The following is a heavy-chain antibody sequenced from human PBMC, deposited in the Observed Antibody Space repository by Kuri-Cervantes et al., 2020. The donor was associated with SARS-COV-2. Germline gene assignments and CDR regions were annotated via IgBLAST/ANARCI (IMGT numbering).Heavy chain of an antibody. CDR3: ARDRREITIFGAIYYGMDV. J-gene: IGHJ6*02. V-gene: IGHV4-34*01. CDR2: INHSGST. Sequence: SETLSLTCTVSGGSISSYYWSWIRQPPGKGLEWIGEINHSGSTNYNPSLKSRVTISVDTSKNQFSLKLSSVTAADTAVYYCARDRREITIFGAIYYGMDVWGQGTTVTVSS. D-gene: IGHD3-3*01. CDR1: GGSISSYY.